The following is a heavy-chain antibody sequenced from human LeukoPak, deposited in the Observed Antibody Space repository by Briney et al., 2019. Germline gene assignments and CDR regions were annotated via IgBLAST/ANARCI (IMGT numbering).Heavy chain of an antibody. CDR1: GFTFSSYA. CDR2: ISGSGGST. J-gene: IGHJ3*02. CDR3: AKDLHVLRFLEQPARFAFDI. V-gene: IGHV3-23*01. D-gene: IGHD3-3*01. Sequence: GGSLRLSCAASGFTFSSYAMSWVRQAPGKGLEWVSAISGSGGSTYYADSVKGRFTISRDNSKNTLYLQMNSLRAEDTAVYYCAKDLHVLRFLEQPARFAFDIWGQGTMVTVSS.